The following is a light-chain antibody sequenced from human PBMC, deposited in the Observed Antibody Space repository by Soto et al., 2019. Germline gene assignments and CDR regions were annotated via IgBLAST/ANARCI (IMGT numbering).Light chain of an antibody. J-gene: IGKJ1*01. Sequence: EIVMTQSPVTLSVSPGERASLSCRTSQSVSSNLAWYQQKPGQAPRLLIYQTSIRAAGIPARFSASGTGTDFTLTISDVQPEDFAVYYCHQRQSWPRTFGQGTKVDI. V-gene: IGKV3D-15*03. CDR1: QSVSSN. CDR2: QTS. CDR3: HQRQSWPRT.